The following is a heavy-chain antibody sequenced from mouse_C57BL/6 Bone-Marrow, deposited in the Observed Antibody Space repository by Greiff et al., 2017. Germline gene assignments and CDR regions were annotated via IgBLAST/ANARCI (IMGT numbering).Heavy chain of an antibody. Sequence: QVQLQQPGTELVEPGASVKLSCKASGYTFTSYWMHWVKQRPGQGLEWIGNINPSNGGTNYNEKFKSKATLTIDKSSSTAYMQLSSLTSEDSAVYYCARGAFYYGNPYYYAMDYWGQGTSVTVSS. D-gene: IGHD2-1*01. CDR3: ARGAFYYGNPYYYAMDY. J-gene: IGHJ4*01. CDR2: INPSNGGT. V-gene: IGHV1-53*01. CDR1: GYTFTSYW.